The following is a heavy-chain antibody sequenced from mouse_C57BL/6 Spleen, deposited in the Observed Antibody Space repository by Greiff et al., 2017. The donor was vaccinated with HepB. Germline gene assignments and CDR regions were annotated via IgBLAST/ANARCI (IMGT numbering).Heavy chain of an antibody. J-gene: IGHJ1*03. Sequence: VQLQQPGAELVKPGASVKLSCKASGYTFTSYWMQWVKQRPGQGLEWIGEIDPSDSYTNYNQKFKGKATLTVDTSSSTAYMQLSSLTSEDSAVYYCALRGPYYWYFDVWGTGTTVTVSS. CDR2: IDPSDSYT. CDR3: ALRGPYYWYFDV. V-gene: IGHV1-50*01. CDR1: GYTFTSYW.